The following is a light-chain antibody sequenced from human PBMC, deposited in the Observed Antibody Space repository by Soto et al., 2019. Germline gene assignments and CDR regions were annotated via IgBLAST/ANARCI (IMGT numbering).Light chain of an antibody. V-gene: IGKV3-11*01. Sequence: EIVLTQSPATLSLSPGERATLSCRASQSVSSYLAWYQQKPGQAPRLLIYDASNRATGIPARFSGSGSGTDFTLTISSLEPEDFAVYYCQQRSNWPRRLTFGGGTNVEIK. CDR1: QSVSSY. CDR2: DAS. CDR3: QQRSNWPRRLT. J-gene: IGKJ4*01.